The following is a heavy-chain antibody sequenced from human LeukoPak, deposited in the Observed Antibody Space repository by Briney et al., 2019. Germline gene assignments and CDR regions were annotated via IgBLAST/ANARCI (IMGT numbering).Heavy chain of an antibody. CDR2: ISAYNGNT. D-gene: IGHD6-13*01. V-gene: IGHV1-18*01. Sequence: ASVKVSCKAYGGTFSSYAISWVRQAPGQGLESMGWISAYNGNTNYAQKLQGRVTMTTDTSTSTAYMELRSLRSDDTAVYYCARDSRSSWKEIDYWGQGTLVTVSS. CDR3: ARDSRSSWKEIDY. J-gene: IGHJ4*02. CDR1: GGTFSSYA.